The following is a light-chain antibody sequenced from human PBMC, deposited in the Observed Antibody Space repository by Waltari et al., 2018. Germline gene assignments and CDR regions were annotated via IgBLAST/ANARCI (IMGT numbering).Light chain of an antibody. CDR2: ATS. J-gene: IGKJ4*01. CDR3: QQSFSTPPLT. CDR1: QFIVTY. V-gene: IGKV1-39*01. Sequence: DIQTTQSPSSLSASVGDRVTITCRASQFIVTYLKWYQQKPGEAPKLLIYATSTLQTGVPSRFSGSGTGTDFTLTISSLQPEDFATYYCQQSFSTPPLTFGGGTKVEVK.